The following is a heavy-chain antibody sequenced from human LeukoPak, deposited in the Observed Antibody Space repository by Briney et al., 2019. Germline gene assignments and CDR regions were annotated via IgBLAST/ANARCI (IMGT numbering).Heavy chain of an antibody. CDR1: GFTFDDYA. D-gene: IGHD3-10*01. CDR2: LSWNSGRI. V-gene: IGHV3-9*01. Sequence: GGSLRLSCAAFGFTFDDYAMHWVRQPPGKGLGWVSGLSWNSGRIGYADSVKGRFTISRDNAKKSLYLQMNSLRSEDTAFYYCVRGHYGSGSYPDSWGQGTLVTVSS. J-gene: IGHJ4*02. CDR3: VRGHYGSGSYPDS.